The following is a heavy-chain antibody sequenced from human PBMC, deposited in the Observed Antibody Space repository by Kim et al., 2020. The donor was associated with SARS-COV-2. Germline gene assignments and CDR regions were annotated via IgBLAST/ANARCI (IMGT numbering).Heavy chain of an antibody. CDR2: MNPNSGNT. D-gene: IGHD4-17*01. J-gene: IGHJ6*02. CDR1: GYTFTSYD. V-gene: IGHV1-8*01. CDR3: ARGSQLRWSYYYYYYGMDV. Sequence: ASVKVSCKASGYTFTSYDINWVRQATGQGLEWMGWMNPNSGNTGYAQKFQGRVTMTRNTSISTAYMELSSLRSEDTAVYYCARGSQLRWSYYYYYYGMDVWGQGTTVTVSS.